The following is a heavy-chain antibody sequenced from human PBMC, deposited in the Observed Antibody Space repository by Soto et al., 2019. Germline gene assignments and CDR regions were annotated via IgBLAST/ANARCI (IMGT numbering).Heavy chain of an antibody. Sequence: QLQLQESGPGLVKPSETLSLTCTVSGVSISSSSYYWGWIRQPPGKGLEWIGRIYYSGRTYYNPSLKSRVTISVDTSKNQFSLKLSSVTAADTAVYYCARSPVFMDYRYWYFDLWGRGHMVTVSS. CDR3: ARSPVFMDYRYWYFDL. V-gene: IGHV4-39*01. J-gene: IGHJ2*01. D-gene: IGHD4-17*01. CDR2: IYYSGRT. CDR1: GVSISSSSYY.